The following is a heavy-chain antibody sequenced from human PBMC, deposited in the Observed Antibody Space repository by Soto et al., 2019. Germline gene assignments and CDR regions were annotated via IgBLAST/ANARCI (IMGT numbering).Heavy chain of an antibody. D-gene: IGHD3-10*01. CDR1: GFTFSTYA. V-gene: IGHV3-30*04. J-gene: IGHJ4*02. CDR3: ARSVRGVVNTGIDY. Sequence: GGSLRLSCVVSGFTFSTYATFWVRQAPGKGLEWVALISFDGSSEYYADSVKGRFTISRDNSKDTLYLQMNSLRAEDTAVFYCARSVRGVVNTGIDYWGQGTLVTVSS. CDR2: ISFDGSSE.